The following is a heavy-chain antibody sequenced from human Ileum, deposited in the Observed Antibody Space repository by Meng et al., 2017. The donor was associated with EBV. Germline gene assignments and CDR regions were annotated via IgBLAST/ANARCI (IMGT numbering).Heavy chain of an antibody. V-gene: IGHV3-23*01. J-gene: IGHJ5*02. Sequence: EVTLCESGGGVVQPGGTLRLSCTGSGFKFNIYAMTWVRQAPGKGLEWVSTLSGTGATTYYADSVKGRFTISRDNSNNTVFLQMNSLSAEDTALYFCAGSAPAAVEGRWFDPWGQGTLVTVSS. CDR2: LSGTGATT. D-gene: IGHD6-13*01. CDR1: GFKFNIYA. CDR3: AGSAPAAVEGRWFDP.